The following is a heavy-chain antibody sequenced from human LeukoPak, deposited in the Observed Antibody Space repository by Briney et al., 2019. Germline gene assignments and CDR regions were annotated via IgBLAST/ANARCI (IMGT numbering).Heavy chain of an antibody. Sequence: SETLSLTCTVSGGSISSYYWSWIRQPPGKGLEWIGYIYYSGSTNYNPSLKSRVTISVDTSKNQFPLKLSSVTAADTAVCYCARDRHYDSSGLDYWGQGTLVTVSS. CDR2: IYYSGST. J-gene: IGHJ4*02. CDR3: ARDRHYDSSGLDY. V-gene: IGHV4-59*01. D-gene: IGHD3-22*01. CDR1: GGSISSYY.